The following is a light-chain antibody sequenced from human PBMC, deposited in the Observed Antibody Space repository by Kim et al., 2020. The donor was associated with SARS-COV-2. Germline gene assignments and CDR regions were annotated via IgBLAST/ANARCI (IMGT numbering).Light chain of an antibody. CDR2: AAS. CDR1: QSIISY. J-gene: IGKJ4*01. V-gene: IGKV1-39*01. CDR3: LQSYRTPRT. Sequence: DIQMTQSPSSLSASVGDRVTITCRASQSIISYLNWYQQKPGKAPQLLIYAASILQSGVPSRFSGSGSGTDFTLTISSLQPEDFATYYCLQSYRTPRTFGGGTKVDIK.